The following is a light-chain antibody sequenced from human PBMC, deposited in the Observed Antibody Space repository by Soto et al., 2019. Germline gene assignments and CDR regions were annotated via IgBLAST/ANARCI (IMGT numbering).Light chain of an antibody. CDR2: GAS. V-gene: IGKV3-15*01. J-gene: IGKJ4*01. CDR1: QIVTSRY. CDR3: QQYNSWPT. Sequence: EIVLTQSPGTLSLSPGERATLSCRASQIVTSRYLAWYQQKPGQAPRLLIFGASTRATGVPARFSGSGSGAEFTLSISSRQSEDFAVYYCQQYNSWPTFGGGTKVEIK.